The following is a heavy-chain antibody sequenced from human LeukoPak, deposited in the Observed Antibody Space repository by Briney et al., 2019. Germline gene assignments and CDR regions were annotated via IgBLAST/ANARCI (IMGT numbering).Heavy chain of an antibody. CDR2: IYNSGST. CDR1: GGSISSYL. CDR3: ARGSYYYMDV. Sequence: SDTLSLTCTVSGGSISSYLCSCIRQPPGKGLEWIGYIYNSGSTKYNPSLKSRVIISVDTSKNQFSLKLSSVAAADTAVYYCARGSYYYMDVWGKGTTVTVSS. J-gene: IGHJ6*03. V-gene: IGHV4-59*07.